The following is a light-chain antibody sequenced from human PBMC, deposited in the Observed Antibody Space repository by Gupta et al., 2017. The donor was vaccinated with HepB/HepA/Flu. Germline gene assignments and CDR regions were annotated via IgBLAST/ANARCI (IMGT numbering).Light chain of an antibody. CDR2: DAS. J-gene: IGKJ3*01. CDR1: QSVSSY. V-gene: IGKV3-11*01. CDR3: QQRSNGPPEVT. Sequence: EIVLTQSPATLSLSPGERATLSCRASQSVSSYLAWYQQKPGQAPRLLIYDASNRATGIQARFSGSGFGTDCTLTISSREPEDFAVYYCQQRSNGPPEVTFGHGTKVDIK.